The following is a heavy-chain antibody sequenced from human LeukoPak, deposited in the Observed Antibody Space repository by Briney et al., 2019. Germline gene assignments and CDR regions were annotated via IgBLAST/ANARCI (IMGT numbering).Heavy chain of an antibody. V-gene: IGHV3-23*01. CDR2: ISGSGGSK. D-gene: IGHD3-10*01. Sequence: GGSLRLSCAASGFTFSSYAMSWVRQAPGKGLEWVSAISGSGGSKYYADSVKGRFTISRDNSKNTLYPQMNSLRAEDTAVYYCAKDPYGSGSYYPYYFDYWGQGTLVTVSS. CDR1: GFTFSSYA. J-gene: IGHJ4*02. CDR3: AKDPYGSGSYYPYYFDY.